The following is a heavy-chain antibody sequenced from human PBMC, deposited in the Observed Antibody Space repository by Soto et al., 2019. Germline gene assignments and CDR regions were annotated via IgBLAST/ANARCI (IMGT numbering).Heavy chain of an antibody. J-gene: IGHJ3*02. Sequence: TSETLSLTCAVYGESFSSYIWTWIRQTPGKGLQWIGQINHSRSTYYSPSLKSRVTISVDMSKNQFSLRLSSVTAADTAVYYCARVDYYDSSGYYLGAFAIWGQGTMVTVSS. CDR3: ARVDYYDSSGYYLGAFAI. V-gene: IGHV4-34*09. CDR1: GESFSSYI. CDR2: INHSRST. D-gene: IGHD3-22*01.